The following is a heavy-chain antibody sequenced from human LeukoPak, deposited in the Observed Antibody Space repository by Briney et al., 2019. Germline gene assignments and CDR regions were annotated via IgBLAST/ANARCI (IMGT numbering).Heavy chain of an antibody. CDR3: ARGIVVVVAANDLIDY. Sequence: GGSLRLSCAASGFTFSSCAMHWVRQAPGKGLEWVAVISYDGSNKYYADSVKGRFTISRDNSKNTLYLQMNSLRAEDTAVYYCARGIVVVVAANDLIDYWGQGTLVTVSS. D-gene: IGHD2-15*01. CDR2: ISYDGSNK. J-gene: IGHJ4*02. V-gene: IGHV3-30*04. CDR1: GFTFSSCA.